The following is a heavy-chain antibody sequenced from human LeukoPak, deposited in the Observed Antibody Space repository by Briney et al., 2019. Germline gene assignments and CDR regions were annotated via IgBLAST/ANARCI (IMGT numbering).Heavy chain of an antibody. CDR3: AKDSWVLWFGDRLGYFDY. Sequence: SGGSLRLSCAASGFTVSSNYMSWVRQAPGKGLEWVSVIYSGGSTYYADSVKGRFTISRDNSKNTLYLQMNSLRAEDTAVYYCAKDSWVLWFGDRLGYFDYWGQGTLVTVSS. CDR1: GFTVSSNY. CDR2: IYSGGST. D-gene: IGHD3-10*01. V-gene: IGHV3-53*01. J-gene: IGHJ4*02.